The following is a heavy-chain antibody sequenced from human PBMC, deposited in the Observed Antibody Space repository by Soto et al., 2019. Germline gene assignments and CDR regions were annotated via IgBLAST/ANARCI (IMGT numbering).Heavy chain of an antibody. CDR1: GFTFSSYS. CDR3: AREAIAVLNWFDP. CDR2: ISSSSSTI. Sequence: EVQLVESGGGLVQPGGSLRLSCAASGFTFSSYSMNWVRQAPGKWLEWVSYISSSSSTIYYADSVKGRFTISRYNAKNSLYLKMNSLRDEDTAVYYCAREAIAVLNWFDPWGQGTLVTVSS. J-gene: IGHJ5*02. V-gene: IGHV3-48*02. D-gene: IGHD6-19*01.